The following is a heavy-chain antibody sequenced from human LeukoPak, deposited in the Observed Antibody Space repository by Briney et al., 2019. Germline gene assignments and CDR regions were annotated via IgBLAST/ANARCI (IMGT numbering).Heavy chain of an antibody. V-gene: IGHV1-18*01. CDR3: ARDRYCSSTSCYPVDY. Sequence: ASVKVSCKASGYTFTSYGISWVRQAPGQGLEWMGWISAYNGNTNYAQKLQGRVTMTTDTSTSTACMELRSLRSDDAAVYYCARDRYCSSTSCYPVDYWGQGALVTVSS. D-gene: IGHD2-2*01. CDR2: ISAYNGNT. J-gene: IGHJ4*02. CDR1: GYTFTSYG.